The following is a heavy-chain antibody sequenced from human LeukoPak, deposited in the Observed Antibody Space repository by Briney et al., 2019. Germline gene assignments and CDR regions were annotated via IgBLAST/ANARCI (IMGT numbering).Heavy chain of an antibody. V-gene: IGHV5-51*01. CDR2: IYPGDSDT. D-gene: IGHD6-13*01. CDR3: ATRFRYSSSWYYFDY. CDR1: GYRFTSYW. Sequence: GASLKISCKGSGYRFTSYWIGWVRPMPGKGLAWMGIIYPGDSDTRYSPSFQGQVTISADKSISTAYLQWSSLKASDTAMYYCATRFRYSSSWYYFDYWGQGTLVTVSS. J-gene: IGHJ4*02.